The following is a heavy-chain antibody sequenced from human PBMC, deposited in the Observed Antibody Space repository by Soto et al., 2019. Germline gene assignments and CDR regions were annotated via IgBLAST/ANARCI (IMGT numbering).Heavy chain of an antibody. J-gene: IGHJ4*02. CDR2: INPSGGST. CDR3: ASTGGWYSSLGVY. V-gene: IGHV1-46*01. Sequence: GASVKVSCKASGYTFTSYYMHWVRQAPGQGLEWMGIINPSGGSTSYAQKFQGRVTMTRDTSASTVYMELSSLRSEDTAVYYCASTGGWYSSLGVYWGQGNPGHRLL. D-gene: IGHD6-19*01. CDR1: GYTFTSYY.